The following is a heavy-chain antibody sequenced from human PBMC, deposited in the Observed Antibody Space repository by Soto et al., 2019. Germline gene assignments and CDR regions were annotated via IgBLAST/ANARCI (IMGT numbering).Heavy chain of an antibody. Sequence: GGSLRLSCTASGFTFNTHWMHWVRQAPGKGMVWVSRIYFDGITTNYADSVRGRLTASRDNAKNTVYLHVNTLRDEDTAVYYCARGGAMGVDYWGQGTLVTVSS. J-gene: IGHJ4*02. CDR1: GFTFNTHW. V-gene: IGHV3-74*01. D-gene: IGHD1-26*01. CDR3: ARGGAMGVDY. CDR2: IYFDGITT.